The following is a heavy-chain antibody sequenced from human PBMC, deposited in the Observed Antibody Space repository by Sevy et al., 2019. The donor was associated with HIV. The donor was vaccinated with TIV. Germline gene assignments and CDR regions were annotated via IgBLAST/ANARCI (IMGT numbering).Heavy chain of an antibody. D-gene: IGHD5-12*01. CDR2: VDHSGGT. CDR3: ARGRSPKRLPLLYSGYDHMTAHFFDY. J-gene: IGHJ4*02. V-gene: IGHV4-34*01. CDR1: VSPSVLPT. Sequence: LLQLRRPCPSRALSMVSPSVLPTGPGSVNPPGGGLDWVGEVDHSGGTSYNPSLKSRATVSLDTSKRQFSLKLNSVTAADTAVYFCARGRSPKRLPLLYSGYDHMTAHFFDYWGQGALVTVSS.